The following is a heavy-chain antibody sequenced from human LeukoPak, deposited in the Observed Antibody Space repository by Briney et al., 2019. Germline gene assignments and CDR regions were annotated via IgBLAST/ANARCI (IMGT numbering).Heavy chain of an antibody. D-gene: IGHD2-21*02. V-gene: IGHV4-59*01. Sequence: SETLSLTCTVSGSSISSYYWSWIRQPPGKGLEWIGYIYYSGSTNYNPSLKSRVTISVDTSKNQFSLKLSSVTAADTAVYYCAREHIVVVTATSGSGWFDPWGQGTLVTVSS. CDR1: GSSISSYY. CDR3: AREHIVVVTATSGSGWFDP. CDR2: IYYSGST. J-gene: IGHJ5*02.